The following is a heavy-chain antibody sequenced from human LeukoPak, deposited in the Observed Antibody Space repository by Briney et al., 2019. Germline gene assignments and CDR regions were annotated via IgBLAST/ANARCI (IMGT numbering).Heavy chain of an antibody. CDR1: GFTFSSYW. Sequence: QSGGSLRLSCAASGFTFSSYWMSWVRQAPGKGLEWVANIKQDGSEKYYVDSVKGRFTISRDNAKNSLYLQMNSLRAEDTAVYYCASIAARSYFDYWGQGTLVTVSS. V-gene: IGHV3-7*01. D-gene: IGHD6-6*01. CDR2: IKQDGSEK. CDR3: ASIAARSYFDY. J-gene: IGHJ4*02.